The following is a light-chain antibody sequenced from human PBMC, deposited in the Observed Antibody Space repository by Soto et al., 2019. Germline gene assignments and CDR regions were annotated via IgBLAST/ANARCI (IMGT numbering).Light chain of an antibody. CDR2: AAS. CDR3: QQYGSSPQT. Sequence: EIVLTQSPGTLSLSPGERATLSCRASQSVSSNYIAWYQQKPGQAPRLLIYAASSRATGIPDRFSGSGSGTDFTLTISRLEPEDFAVYYCQQYGSSPQTFGQGTKVDI. J-gene: IGKJ1*01. CDR1: QSVSSNY. V-gene: IGKV3-20*01.